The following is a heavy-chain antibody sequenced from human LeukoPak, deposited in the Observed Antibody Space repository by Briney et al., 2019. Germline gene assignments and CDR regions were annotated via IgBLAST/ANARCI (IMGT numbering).Heavy chain of an antibody. V-gene: IGHV4-59*01. CDR2: IYYSGST. CDR3: ARGHLTGTYKIDY. D-gene: IGHD1-20*01. CDR1: GGSISSDY. Sequence: SETLSPTCTVSGGSISSDYWSWIRQPPGKGLEYIGYIYYSGSTNYNPSLKSRVTISVDTSKNQFPLKLSSVTAADTAVYYCARGHLTGTYKIDYWGQGTLVTVSS. J-gene: IGHJ4*02.